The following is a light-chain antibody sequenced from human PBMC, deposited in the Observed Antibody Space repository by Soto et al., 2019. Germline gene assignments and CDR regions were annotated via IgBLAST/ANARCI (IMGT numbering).Light chain of an antibody. CDR3: GTWDSSLSAWV. CDR2: DNN. CDR1: SSNIGSNF. Sequence: QSVLTQPPSVSAAPGQKVTISCSGSSSNIGSNFVSWYRQLPGTAPKLLIYDNNKRPSGISDRFSGSRSGTSATLGITGLQTGDEADYYCGTWDSSLSAWVFGGGTKLTVL. V-gene: IGLV1-51*01. J-gene: IGLJ3*02.